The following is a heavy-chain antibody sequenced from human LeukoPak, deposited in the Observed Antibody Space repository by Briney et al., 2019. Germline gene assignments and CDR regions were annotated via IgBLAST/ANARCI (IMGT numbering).Heavy chain of an antibody. V-gene: IGHV3-48*03. CDR3: ARDAGIVAFDI. CDR1: GFTFSSYE. CDR2: ISSRGSAI. Sequence: GGSLRLSCAASGFTFSSYEMNWVRQAPGKGLEWVSYISSRGSAIYYADSVKGRFTISRDSARNSVSLQLNSLRVEDTAVYYCARDAGIVAFDIWGQGTVVTVSS. J-gene: IGHJ3*02. D-gene: IGHD2-15*01.